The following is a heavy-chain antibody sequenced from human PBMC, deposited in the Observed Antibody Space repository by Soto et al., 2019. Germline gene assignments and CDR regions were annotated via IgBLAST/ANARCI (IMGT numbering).Heavy chain of an antibody. Sequence: LRLSCAASGFTFSSYGMHWVRQAPGKGLEWVAVIWYDGSNKYYADSVKGRFTISRDNSKNTLYLQMNSLRAEDTAVYYCAREGSTKFGLYYFDYWGQGTLVTVSS. D-gene: IGHD2-8*01. V-gene: IGHV3-33*01. CDR2: IWYDGSNK. J-gene: IGHJ4*02. CDR3: AREGSTKFGLYYFDY. CDR1: GFTFSSYG.